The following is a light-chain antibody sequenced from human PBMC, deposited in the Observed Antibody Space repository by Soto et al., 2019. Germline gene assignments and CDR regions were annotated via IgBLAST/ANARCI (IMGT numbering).Light chain of an antibody. J-gene: IGKJ2*02. CDR1: QSVSSN. V-gene: IGKV3-15*01. CDR3: QQYHSYCT. CDR2: GAS. Sequence: EIVMTQSPATLSVSPGERATLSCRASQSVSSNLAWYQQKPGQAPRLLIYGASTRATGIPARFSGSGSGTEFTLTISSLQSEDFATYYCQQYHSYCTFGQGTKLEIK.